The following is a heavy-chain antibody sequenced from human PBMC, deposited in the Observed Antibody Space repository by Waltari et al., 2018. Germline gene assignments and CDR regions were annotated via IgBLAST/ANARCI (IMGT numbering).Heavy chain of an antibody. V-gene: IGHV4-39*07. CDR3: AREVGGSSWSTTPRGDAFDI. CDR2: IYFAGST. D-gene: IGHD6-13*01. Sequence: QLQLRESGPGLLTPSETLSLTCRVSGDSFGRGYSHWGWHRQAPGKGLEWIGSIYFAGSTYYNPSLKSRLTISVDTSKNQFSLRLSSVTAADTAVYYCAREVGGSSWSTTPRGDAFDIWGRGTMVTVSS. J-gene: IGHJ3*02. CDR1: GDSFGRGYSH.